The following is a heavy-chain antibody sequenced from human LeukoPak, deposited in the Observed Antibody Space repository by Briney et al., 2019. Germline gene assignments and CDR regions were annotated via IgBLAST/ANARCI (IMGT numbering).Heavy chain of an antibody. Sequence: QTSETLSLTCAVSGDAFSSHYWTWIRQPPGRGLEWIGYISYIGTTNYNPSLKSRVTISIDTSKNQFSLKLSSVTTADTAVYYCARDIVTVTKGFDIWGLGTMVSVSS. CDR3: ARDIVTVTKGFDI. CDR1: GDAFSSHY. J-gene: IGHJ3*02. V-gene: IGHV4-59*11. D-gene: IGHD4-17*01. CDR2: ISYIGTT.